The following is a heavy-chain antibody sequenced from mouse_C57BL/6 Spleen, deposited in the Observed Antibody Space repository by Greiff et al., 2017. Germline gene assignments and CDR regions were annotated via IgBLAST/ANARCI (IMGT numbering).Heavy chain of an antibody. CDR2: IPPTSGST. Sequence: QVQLKQPGAELVKPGASVKLSCKASGYTFTSYWMHWVKQRPGQGLEWIGMIPPTSGSTNYNEKSKSKATLTVAKSSSTAYMQLSSLTSEDSAVDDCARAQIYYGYGGGFAYWGQGTLVTVAA. J-gene: IGHJ3*01. CDR3: ARAQIYYGYGGGFAY. CDR1: GYTFTSYW. D-gene: IGHD2-2*01. V-gene: IGHV1-64*01.